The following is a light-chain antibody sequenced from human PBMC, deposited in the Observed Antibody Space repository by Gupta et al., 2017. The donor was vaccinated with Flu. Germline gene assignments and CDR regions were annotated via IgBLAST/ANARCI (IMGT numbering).Light chain of an antibody. CDR2: EVS. V-gene: IGLV2-14*01. Sequence: QSALTQPASVSGSPGPSITISCTGTSSDVGGYNYVSWYQQHPGKAPKLMIYEVSNRPSGVSNRFSSSKSGNTASLTISGLQAEGEADYYCSSYTSSSTPVFGGGTKLTVL. CDR3: SSYTSSSTPV. CDR1: SSDVGGYNY. J-gene: IGLJ3*02.